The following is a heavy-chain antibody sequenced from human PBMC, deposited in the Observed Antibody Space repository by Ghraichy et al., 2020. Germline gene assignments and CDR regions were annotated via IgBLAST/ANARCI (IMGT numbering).Heavy chain of an antibody. CDR2: IYTSGST. D-gene: IGHD3-10*01. V-gene: IGHV4-61*02. Sequence: SETLSLTCTVSGGSISSGSYYWSWIRQPAGKGLEWIGRIYTSGSTNYNPSLKSRVTISVDTSKNQFSLKLSSVTAADTTVYYCARSSRGNYYYGMDVWGQGTTVTVSS. J-gene: IGHJ6*02. CDR3: ARSSRGNYYYGMDV. CDR1: GGSISSGSYY.